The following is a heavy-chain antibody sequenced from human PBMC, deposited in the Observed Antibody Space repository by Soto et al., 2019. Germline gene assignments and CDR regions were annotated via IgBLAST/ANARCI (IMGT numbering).Heavy chain of an antibody. V-gene: IGHV4-34*01. D-gene: IGHD1-1*01. J-gene: IGHJ4*02. CDR1: GGSFSGYY. Sequence: SSETLSLTCAVYGGSFSGYYWSWIRQPPGKGLEWIGEINHSGSTNYNPSLKSRVTISVDTSKNQFSLKLSSVTAADTAVYYCAVNARLDYWGQGTLVTVSS. CDR3: AVNARLDY. CDR2: INHSGST.